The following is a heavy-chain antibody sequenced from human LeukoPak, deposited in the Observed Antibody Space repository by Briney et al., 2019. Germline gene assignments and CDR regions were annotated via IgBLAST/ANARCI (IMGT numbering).Heavy chain of an antibody. V-gene: IGHV5-10-1*01. CDR3: ASGSGTYSPDY. J-gene: IGHJ4*02. D-gene: IGHD3-10*01. CDR2: IAPTDSYT. Sequence: PGESLKISCQGSEYSFTSYWITWVRQMPGKGLEWMGMIAPTDSYTNYSPSFQGHVTISVDKSISTAYLQWSSLKASDTAMYFCASGSGTYSPDYWGQGTLVTVSS. CDR1: EYSFTSYW.